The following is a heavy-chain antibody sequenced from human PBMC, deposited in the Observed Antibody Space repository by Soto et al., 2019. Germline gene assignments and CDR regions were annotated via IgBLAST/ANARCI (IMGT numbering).Heavy chain of an antibody. CDR3: APHVSCSGGSCQYDAFAI. D-gene: IGHD2-15*01. CDR2: ISGSGGST. CDR1: GFTFSSYA. Sequence: GGSLRLSCAASGFTFSSYAMSWVRQAPWKGLEWVSAISGSGGSTYYADSVKGRFAMSRDTSENTLYLQMNSLGAEDTAAYYCAPHVSCSGGSCQYDAFAIRGQGTMVTVSS. J-gene: IGHJ3*02. V-gene: IGHV3-23*01.